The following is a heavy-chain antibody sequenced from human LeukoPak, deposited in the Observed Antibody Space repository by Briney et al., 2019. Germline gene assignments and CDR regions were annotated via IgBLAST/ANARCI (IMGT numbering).Heavy chain of an antibody. V-gene: IGHV3-7*01. CDR2: IKQDGSEK. CDR3: ARVSAEQVVTAILGRIDY. CDR1: GFTFSSYW. Sequence: PGGSLRLSCAASGFTFSSYWMSWVRQAPGKGLEWVANIKQDGSEKYYVDSVKGRFTISRDNAKNSLYLQTNSLGAEDTAVYYCARVSAEQVVTAILGRIDYWGRGTLVTVSS. D-gene: IGHD2-21*02. J-gene: IGHJ4*02.